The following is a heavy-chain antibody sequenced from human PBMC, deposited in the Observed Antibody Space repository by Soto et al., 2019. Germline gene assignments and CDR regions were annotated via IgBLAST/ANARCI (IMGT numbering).Heavy chain of an antibody. Sequence: EVKLVESGGGLVKPGGSLRLSCEVSGFTFSRYWMTWVRQAPGKGLEWVANIKEDGSQKYHAASVKGRFTISRDNAKNSLYLQMSSLRVEDTAVYYCASGSSWRFDPWGQGTLVTVSS. V-gene: IGHV3-7*01. CDR2: IKEDGSQK. J-gene: IGHJ5*02. D-gene: IGHD6-13*01. CDR3: ASGSSWRFDP. CDR1: GFTFSRYW.